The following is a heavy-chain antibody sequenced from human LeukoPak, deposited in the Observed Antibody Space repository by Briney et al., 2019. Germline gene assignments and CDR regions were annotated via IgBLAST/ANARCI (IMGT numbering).Heavy chain of an antibody. CDR2: INPSGGST. CDR3: ARRPSGSYYLVWFDP. Sequence: ASVKVSCKASGYTFTSYYMHWVRQAPGQGLEWMGIINPSGGSTSYAQKFQGRVTMTRDMSTSTAYMELRSLRSDDTAVYYCARRPSGSYYLVWFDPWGQGTLVTVSS. V-gene: IGHV1-46*01. CDR1: GYTFTSYY. J-gene: IGHJ5*02. D-gene: IGHD1-26*01.